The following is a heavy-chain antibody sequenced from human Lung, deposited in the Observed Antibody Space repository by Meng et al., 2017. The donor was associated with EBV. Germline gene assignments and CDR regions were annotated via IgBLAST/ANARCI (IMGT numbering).Heavy chain of an antibody. V-gene: IGHV1-18*01. CDR2: ISGYNGTT. CDR3: AREADGATFDY. J-gene: IGHJ4*02. D-gene: IGHD1-26*01. CDR1: GYTITSYG. Sequence: LGQSWGEFKKPGPSVEVSWKASGYTITSYGTSWVRQAPGQGLEWMGWISGYNGTTNYAQKLQGRVTMTTDTSTSTAYMEPRRLRSDDTAVYYCAREADGATFDYWGQGTLVTVSS.